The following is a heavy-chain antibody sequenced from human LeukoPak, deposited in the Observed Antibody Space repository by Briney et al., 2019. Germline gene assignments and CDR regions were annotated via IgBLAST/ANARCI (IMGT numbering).Heavy chain of an antibody. V-gene: IGHV3-48*03. J-gene: IGHJ4*02. CDR2: ISHTFDI. D-gene: IGHD3-22*01. Sequence: GGSLRLSCAASGFTFSIFEVNWVRQAPGKGLEWISHISHTFDIKYADSVKGRFTISRDNAKNSQYLQMTSLRAQDTGIYYCARSSGSYRPFDSWGQGTLVIVSS. CDR3: ARSSGSYRPFDS. CDR1: GFTFSIFE.